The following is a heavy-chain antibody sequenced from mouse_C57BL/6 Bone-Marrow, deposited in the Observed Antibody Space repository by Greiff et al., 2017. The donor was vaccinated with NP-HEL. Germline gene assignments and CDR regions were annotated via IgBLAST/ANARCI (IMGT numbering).Heavy chain of an antibody. J-gene: IGHJ4*01. Sequence: QVTLKVSGPGILQPSQTLSLTCSFSGFSLSTFGMGVGWIRQPSGKGLEWLAHIWWDDDTYYNPALKSRLTISTDTSKNQVFLKIANVDTADTATYYCARIAGGLRRLYYAMDYWGQGTSVTVSS. CDR3: ARIAGGLRRLYYAMDY. CDR2: IWWDDDT. V-gene: IGHV8-8*01. CDR1: GFSLSTFGMG. D-gene: IGHD1-2*01.